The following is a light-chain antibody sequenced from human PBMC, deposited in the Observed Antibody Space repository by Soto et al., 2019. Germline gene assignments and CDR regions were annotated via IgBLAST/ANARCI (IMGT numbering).Light chain of an antibody. CDR2: AAS. Sequence: DIQMTQSPSSLSASVGDRVTITCRASQSISNYLNWYQQKPGKAPQLLIYAASSLQSGVPSRFSGSGSGTEFTLTIIILQSEDFAIYYCQQSYNTPRTFGQGTKVDIK. V-gene: IGKV1-39*01. CDR3: QQSYNTPRT. J-gene: IGKJ1*01. CDR1: QSISNY.